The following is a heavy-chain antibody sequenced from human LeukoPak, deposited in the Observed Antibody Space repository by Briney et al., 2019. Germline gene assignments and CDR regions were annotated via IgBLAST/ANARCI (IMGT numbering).Heavy chain of an antibody. V-gene: IGHV3-23*01. D-gene: IGHD3-10*01. CDR3: ARDGFRGPDS. CDR1: GYTFSSYV. J-gene: IGHJ4*02. Sequence: PGGSLRLSCAASGYTFSSYVMSWVRQAPGKGLEWVSAITGSGGSTYYADSVKGRFTISRDNSKNTLYLQMNRLRAEDTAVYYCARDGFRGPDSWGQGTLVTVSS. CDR2: ITGSGGST.